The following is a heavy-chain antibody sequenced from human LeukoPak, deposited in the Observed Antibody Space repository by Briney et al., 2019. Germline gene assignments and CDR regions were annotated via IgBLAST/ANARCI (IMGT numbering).Heavy chain of an antibody. CDR1: GFTFGSYW. Sequence: GGSLRLSCAASGFTFGSYWMSWVRQAPGKGLEWVANIKQDGSEKYYVDSVKGRFTISRDNAKNSLYLQMNSLRAEDTAVYYCAREGGGNWFDPWGQGTLVTVSS. V-gene: IGHV3-7*03. J-gene: IGHJ5*02. CDR3: AREGGGNWFDP. CDR2: IKQDGSEK. D-gene: IGHD3-16*01.